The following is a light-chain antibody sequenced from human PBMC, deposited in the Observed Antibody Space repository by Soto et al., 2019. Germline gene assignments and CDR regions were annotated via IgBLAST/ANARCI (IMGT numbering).Light chain of an antibody. CDR2: GAS. J-gene: IGKJ2*01. CDR3: QQYNNWPTLYT. V-gene: IGKV3-15*01. Sequence: EIVLTQSPATLSVSPGERATLSCRASQSVNSTLAWYQQKPGQSPRLLIYGASSRAAGIPARFIGSGSGTEFTLTISSLQSEDFAVYYCQQYNNWPTLYTFGQGTKLEIK. CDR1: QSVNST.